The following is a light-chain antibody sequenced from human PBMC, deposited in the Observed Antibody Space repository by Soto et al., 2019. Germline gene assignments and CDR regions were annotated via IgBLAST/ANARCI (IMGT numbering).Light chain of an antibody. J-gene: IGKJ4*01. CDR1: QSISSY. CDR2: AAS. CDR3: QQSYSTPFT. V-gene: IGKV1-39*01. Sequence: DIQMTQSPSSLSASVGDRVTITCRASQSISSYLNWYQQKPGKAPKLLIYAASSLQSGVPPRFSGSGSETDFTLTISSLQPEDFATYYCQQSYSTPFTFGGGTKVEIK.